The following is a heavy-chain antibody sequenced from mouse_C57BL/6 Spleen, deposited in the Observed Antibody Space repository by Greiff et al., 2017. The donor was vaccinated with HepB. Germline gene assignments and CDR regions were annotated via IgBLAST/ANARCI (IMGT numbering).Heavy chain of an antibody. V-gene: IGHV10-1*01. CDR2: IRSKSNNYAT. Sequence: EVQRVESGGGLVQPKGSLKLSCAASGFSFNTYAMNWVRQAPGKGLEWVARIRSKSNNYATYYTDSVKDRFTISRDDSESMLYLQMNNLKTEDTAMYYCVRHGDYDRYYAMDYWGQGTSVTVSS. CDR1: GFSFNTYA. J-gene: IGHJ4*01. D-gene: IGHD2-4*01. CDR3: VRHGDYDRYYAMDY.